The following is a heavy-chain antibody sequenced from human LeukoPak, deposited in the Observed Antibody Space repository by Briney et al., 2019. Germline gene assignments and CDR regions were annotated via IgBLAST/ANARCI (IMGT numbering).Heavy chain of an antibody. V-gene: IGHV4-31*03. Sequence: SETLSLTCTVSGGSIGSGGYYWSWIRQHPGKGLEWIGYISNNGTAYYNPSLKSRVTISLVTSKTHFSLSLTSVTAADTAIYYCARNYDSSAELDSWGQGTLVAVSS. J-gene: IGHJ4*02. CDR3: ARNYDSSAELDS. CDR1: GGSIGSGGYY. D-gene: IGHD3-22*01. CDR2: ISNNGTA.